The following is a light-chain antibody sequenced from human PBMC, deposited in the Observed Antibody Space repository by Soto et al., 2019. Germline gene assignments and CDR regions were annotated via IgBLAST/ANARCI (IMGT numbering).Light chain of an antibody. V-gene: IGKV1-27*01. CDR1: QDITNY. Sequence: DIQMTQSPSSLSASLGDRVTITCRASQDITNYLAWYQQKPGKVPKLLIYTASSLQSGVPSRFSGSGSGTDFTLTISCLQSEDFATYYCQQYYSYPRTFGQGTKVDIK. CDR3: QQYYSYPRT. J-gene: IGKJ1*01. CDR2: TAS.